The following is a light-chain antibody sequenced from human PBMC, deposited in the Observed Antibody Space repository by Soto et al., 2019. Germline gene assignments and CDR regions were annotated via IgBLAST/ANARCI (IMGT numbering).Light chain of an antibody. CDR3: ETWDSSTQV. CDR2: LESSGTY. V-gene: IGLV4-60*02. CDR1: SGRSTYT. J-gene: IGLJ2*01. Sequence: QPVLTQSSSASASLGSSVKVTCTLSSGRSTYTIAWHQQQPGKAPRYLMKLESSGTYNKGSGVPDRFSGSSSGADRYLTISSLQFEDEADYYCETWDSSTQVFGGGTKLTVL.